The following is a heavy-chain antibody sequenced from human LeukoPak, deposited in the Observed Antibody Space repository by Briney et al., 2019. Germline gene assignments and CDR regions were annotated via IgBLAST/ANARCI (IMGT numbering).Heavy chain of an antibody. D-gene: IGHD6-19*01. V-gene: IGHV3-66*01. CDR1: GFTVSSRY. CDR2: IDSGGHT. J-gene: IGHJ4*02. Sequence: GGSLRLSCAASGFTVSSRYMSWVRQAPGKGLEWVSAIDSGGHTYYADPVKGRVTISRDNSKNKLHLQINSLRAEDTAVYYCARDLVGSSGWWDFDSWGQGTLVTVSS. CDR3: ARDLVGSSGWWDFDS.